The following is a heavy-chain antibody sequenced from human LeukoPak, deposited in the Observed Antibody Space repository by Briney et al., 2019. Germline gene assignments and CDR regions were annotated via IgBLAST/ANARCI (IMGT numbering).Heavy chain of an antibody. Sequence: GGSLRLSCAASGFTFRTYWMSWVRQSPGKGLEWVANIKQLGSEKYYEDSVKGRFTISRDDAKNSLYLQMNSLRGEDTAVYYCTRQRGWDHFDNWGQGTLVIVSS. CDR2: IKQLGSEK. CDR3: TRQRGWDHFDN. CDR1: GFTFRTYW. V-gene: IGHV3-7*01. D-gene: IGHD1-1*01. J-gene: IGHJ4*02.